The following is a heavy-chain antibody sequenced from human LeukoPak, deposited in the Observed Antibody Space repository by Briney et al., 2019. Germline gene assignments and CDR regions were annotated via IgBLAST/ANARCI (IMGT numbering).Heavy chain of an antibody. V-gene: IGHV1-2*02. CDR3: ARAMDYYDSSGYTESEYFQH. Sequence: GASVKVSCKASGYTFTGYYMHWVRQAPGQGLEWMGWINPNSGGTNYAQKFQGRVTMTRDTSISTAYMELSRLRSDDTAVYYCARAMDYYDSSGYTESEYFQHWGQGTLVTVSS. CDR1: GYTFTGYY. J-gene: IGHJ1*01. CDR2: INPNSGGT. D-gene: IGHD3-22*01.